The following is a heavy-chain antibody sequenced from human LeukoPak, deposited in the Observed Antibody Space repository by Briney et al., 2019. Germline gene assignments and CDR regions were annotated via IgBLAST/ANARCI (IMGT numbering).Heavy chain of an antibody. V-gene: IGHV3-21*04. D-gene: IGHD1-26*01. CDR1: GFTFSSYS. CDR3: ARDKEEGATKFDS. J-gene: IGHJ1*01. Sequence: GGSLRLSCAASGFTFSSYSMNWVRQAPGKGLEWVSSISSSSSYIYYADSVKGRSTISRDNAKNSLSLQMNSLRAEDTAVYYCARDKEEGATKFDSWGQGTLVTVSS. CDR2: ISSSSSYI.